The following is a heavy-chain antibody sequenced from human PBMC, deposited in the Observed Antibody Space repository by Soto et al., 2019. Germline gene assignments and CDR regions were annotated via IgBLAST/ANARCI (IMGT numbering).Heavy chain of an antibody. Sequence: SETLSLTCSVSNGSISGFYWTWTRQPPGKILEWIGYIHYSGRTDYDPSLTSRATMSVDTSKNQFSLNLKSITAADTAVYYCVRVGVGIGNHFDSWGRGTLVTVSS. CDR2: IHYSGRT. CDR1: NGSISGFY. J-gene: IGHJ4*02. V-gene: IGHV4-59*12. CDR3: VRVGVGIGNHFDS. D-gene: IGHD1-26*01.